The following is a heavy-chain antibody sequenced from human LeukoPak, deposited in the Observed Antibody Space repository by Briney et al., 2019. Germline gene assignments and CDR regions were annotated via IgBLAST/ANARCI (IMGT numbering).Heavy chain of an antibody. V-gene: IGHV4-4*07. CDR1: GGSISSYY. Sequence: PSETLSLTCTVSGGSISSYYWNWLRQPAGKGLEWIGRFYTSGSTNYNPSLKSRVTMSVDTSKNQFSLKLNSVTAADTAVYYCAREAGTATYFDYWGQGTLVTVSS. J-gene: IGHJ4*02. D-gene: IGHD6-19*01. CDR3: AREAGTATYFDY. CDR2: FYTSGST.